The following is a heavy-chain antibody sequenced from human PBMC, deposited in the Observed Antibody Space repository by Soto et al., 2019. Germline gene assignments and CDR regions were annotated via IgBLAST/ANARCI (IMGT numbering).Heavy chain of an antibody. CDR3: ARLDCSGGSCYPYYFDH. Sequence: EVQLVESGGGLVQPGGSLELSCAASGFTFSASAMHWVRQASGKGLEWVGRIRSNGRTAYAASMQGRFTISRDDSKKTAYLQLNSMKTDDTAVYYCARLDCSGGSCYPYYFDHWGQGALVTVSA. CDR2: IRSNGRT. CDR1: GFTFSASA. D-gene: IGHD2-15*01. V-gene: IGHV3-73*02. J-gene: IGHJ4*02.